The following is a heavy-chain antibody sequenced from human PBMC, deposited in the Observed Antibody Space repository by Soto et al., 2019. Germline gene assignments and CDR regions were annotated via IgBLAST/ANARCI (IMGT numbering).Heavy chain of an antibody. V-gene: IGHV3-9*01. Sequence: EVQLVESGGGLVQPGRSLRLSCAASGFPFDDYAMHWVRQAPGKGLEWVSGIPWNSGGMGYADSVKGRFTVSRDNAKNSLYLQMNSLRLEDTALYYCVKETGNYYDSSGYYFDYWGQGTLVTVSS. D-gene: IGHD3-22*01. J-gene: IGHJ4*02. CDR3: VKETGNYYDSSGYYFDY. CDR1: GFPFDDYA. CDR2: IPWNSGGM.